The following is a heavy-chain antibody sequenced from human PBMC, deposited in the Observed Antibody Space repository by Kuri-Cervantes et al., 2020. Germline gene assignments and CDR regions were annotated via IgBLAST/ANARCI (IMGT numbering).Heavy chain of an antibody. CDR2: VTASGNYQ. J-gene: IGHJ4*02. CDR1: GFTFSSYA. D-gene: IGHD6-13*01. V-gene: IGHV3-23*05. CDR3: AKGKEGSLYVWDF. Sequence: GESLKISCAASGFTFSSYAMTWVRHSPGTGFQWVSTVTASGNYQYHSDSVKGRFTVSRDNAKNMVYLQMSGLRAADTGIYYCAKGKEGSLYVWDFWGQGTLVTVSS.